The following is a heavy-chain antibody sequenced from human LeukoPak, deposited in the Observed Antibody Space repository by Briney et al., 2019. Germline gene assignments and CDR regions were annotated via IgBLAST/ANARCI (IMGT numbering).Heavy chain of an antibody. D-gene: IGHD6-13*01. CDR1: GGSIFSSNSY. CDR3: ARYIAAQFHNWFDP. V-gene: IGHV4-39*07. CDR2: IYYSGST. Sequence: SETLSLTCTVSGGSIFSSNSYWGWIRQPPGKGLEWIGSIYYSGSTYYNPSLKSRVTISVDTSKNQFSLKLSSVTAADTAVYYCARYIAAQFHNWFDPWGQGTLVTVSS. J-gene: IGHJ5*02.